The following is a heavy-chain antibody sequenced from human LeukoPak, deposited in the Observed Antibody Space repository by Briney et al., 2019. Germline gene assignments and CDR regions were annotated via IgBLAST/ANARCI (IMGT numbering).Heavy chain of an antibody. CDR3: ARAVDTEYFDY. J-gene: IGHJ4*02. CDR1: GGSISSGDYY. V-gene: IGHV4-30-4*08. Sequence: SETLSLTCTVSGGSISSGDYYWSWIRQPPGKGLEWIGYIYYSGSTYYNPSLKSRVTISVDTSKNQFSLKLSSVTAADTAVYYCARAVDTEYFDYWGQGTLVTVSS. CDR2: IYYSGST. D-gene: IGHD5-18*01.